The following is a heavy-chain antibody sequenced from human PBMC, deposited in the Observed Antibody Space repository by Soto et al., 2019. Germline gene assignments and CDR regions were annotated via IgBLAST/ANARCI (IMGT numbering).Heavy chain of an antibody. CDR2: INHSGST. CDR1: GGSFSGYY. Sequence: QVQLQQWGAGLLKPSETLSLTCAVYGGSFSGYYWSWIRQPPGKGLEWIGEINHSGSTNYNPSLKSRVTISVDTSKNQFSLELRSVTAADTAVYYCARWLVVPATSFDYWGQGTLVTVSS. CDR3: ARWLVVPATSFDY. V-gene: IGHV4-34*01. D-gene: IGHD2-21*01. J-gene: IGHJ4*02.